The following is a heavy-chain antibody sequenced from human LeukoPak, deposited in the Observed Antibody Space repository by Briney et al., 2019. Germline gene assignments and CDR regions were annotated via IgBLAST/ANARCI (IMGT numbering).Heavy chain of an antibody. Sequence: GESLKISCQGSGYNFTNYWIAWVRQMPGKGLEWMGRIDPSDSYTNYSPSFQGHVTISADKSISTAYLQWSSLKASDTAMYYCARLEKTVTYDQHYWGQGTLVTVSS. V-gene: IGHV5-10-1*01. CDR2: IDPSDSYT. CDR1: GYNFTNYW. J-gene: IGHJ4*02. CDR3: ARLEKTVTYDQHY. D-gene: IGHD4-17*01.